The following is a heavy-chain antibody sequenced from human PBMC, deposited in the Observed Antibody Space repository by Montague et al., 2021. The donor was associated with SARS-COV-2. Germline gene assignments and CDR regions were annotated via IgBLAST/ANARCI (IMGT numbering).Heavy chain of an antibody. D-gene: IGHD2-2*01. Sequence: LRLSCAASGFTFSSYWVSWVRQAPGKGLEWVANIKQDGSEKYYVDSVKGRFTISRDNAKNSLYLQMNSLRAEDTAVYYCARDSFVVVPAASNYYYYYGMDVWGQGTTVTVSS. CDR3: ARDSFVVVPAASNYYYYYGMDV. CDR1: GFTFSSYW. J-gene: IGHJ6*02. V-gene: IGHV3-7*01. CDR2: IKQDGSEK.